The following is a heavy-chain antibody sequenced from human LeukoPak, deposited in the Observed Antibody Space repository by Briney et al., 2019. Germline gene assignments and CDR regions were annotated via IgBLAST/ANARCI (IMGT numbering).Heavy chain of an antibody. CDR2: INHSGST. V-gene: IGHV4-34*01. D-gene: IGHD2-15*01. J-gene: IGHJ4*02. CDR1: GGSFSGYY. Sequence: SGTLSLTCAVYGGSFSGYYWSWIRQPPGKGLEWIGEINHSGSTNYNPSLKSRVTISVDTSKNQFSLKLSSVTAADTAVYYCARGHCSGGSCYRKALDYWGQGTLVTVSS. CDR3: ARGHCSGGSCYRKALDY.